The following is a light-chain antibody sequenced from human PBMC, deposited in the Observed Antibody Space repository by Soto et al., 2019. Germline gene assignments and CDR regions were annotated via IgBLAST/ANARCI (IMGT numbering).Light chain of an antibody. CDR3: MQGTHWPRT. Sequence: DVVMTQSPLSLPVTLGQSASISCKSSQGLVYSDGKTYLTWFQQRPGQSPRRLIYNVSKRDSGVPDRFSGSGSGTDFTLKINRVEAEDVGVYYCMQGTHWPRTFGQGTQVEIK. CDR2: NVS. V-gene: IGKV2-30*01. CDR1: QGLVYSDGKTY. J-gene: IGKJ1*01.